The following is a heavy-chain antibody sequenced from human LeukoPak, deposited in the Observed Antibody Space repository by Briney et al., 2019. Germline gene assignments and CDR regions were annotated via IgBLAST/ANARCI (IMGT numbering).Heavy chain of an antibody. CDR1: GGSISSSSYY. D-gene: IGHD2-2*01. Sequence: SETLSLTCTVSGGSISSSSYYWGWIRQPPGKGLGWIGSIYYSGSTYYNPSLKSRVTISVDTSKNQFSLKLSSVTAADTAVYYCARLRPAANYYYYYGMDVWGQGTTVTVSS. CDR3: ARLRPAANYYYYYGMDV. J-gene: IGHJ6*02. V-gene: IGHV4-39*01. CDR2: IYYSGST.